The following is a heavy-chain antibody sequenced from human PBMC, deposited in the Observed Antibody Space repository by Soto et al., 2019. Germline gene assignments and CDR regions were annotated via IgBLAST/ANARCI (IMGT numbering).Heavy chain of an antibody. CDR1: GNPFASQG. D-gene: IGHD2-2*01. Sequence: GSVKECCKTSGNPFASQGFSSVRQAPGQGLEWMGWISGFNGQTNYALKLQGRGTMTEDASTDTAYMELSSLTSEDTAMYYCATLPRTIERTPAALWSCDSWGQGTMVTVSS. V-gene: IGHV1-18*01. J-gene: IGHJ4*02. CDR3: ATLPRTIERTPAALWSCDS. CDR2: ISGFNGQT.